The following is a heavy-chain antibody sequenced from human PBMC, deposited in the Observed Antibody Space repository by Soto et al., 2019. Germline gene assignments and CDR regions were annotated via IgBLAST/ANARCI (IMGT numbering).Heavy chain of an antibody. V-gene: IGHV3-9*01. J-gene: IGHJ4*02. CDR1: GFTFDDYA. Sequence: EVQLVESGGGLVQPGRSLRLSCAASGFTFDDYAMHWVRQGPGKGLEWVSSISWNSGNLGYADSVKGRFTISRDNAKNSLYLQINSLRGEDTALYYCAKGASSTVFAFNDYWGQGTLVNVSS. CDR2: ISWNSGNL. D-gene: IGHD4-17*01. CDR3: AKGASSTVFAFNDY.